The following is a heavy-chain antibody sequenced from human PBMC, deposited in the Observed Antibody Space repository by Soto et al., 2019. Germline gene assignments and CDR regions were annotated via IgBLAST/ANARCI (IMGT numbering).Heavy chain of an antibody. CDR2: IDVSVGIT. CDR3: VKNSGWFNT. D-gene: IGHD3-10*01. V-gene: IGHV3-23*01. Sequence: QLLQSVGGLVQPGGSLTLSCAASGFTFGTTDMSWVRQAPGEGLEWVSNIDVSVGITYYADSVKGRFTISRQNSRNTVYPQMNSLRSDDMALLYCVKNSGWFNTWGQGALVTVSS. CDR1: GFTFGTTD. J-gene: IGHJ5*02.